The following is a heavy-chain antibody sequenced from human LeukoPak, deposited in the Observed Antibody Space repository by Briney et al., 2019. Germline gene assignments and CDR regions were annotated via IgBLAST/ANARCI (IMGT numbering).Heavy chain of an antibody. CDR1: GGSISSSSYY. CDR3: ARDFLKDFDA. J-gene: IGHJ5*02. V-gene: IGHV4-39*07. CDR2: IYYSGST. Sequence: SETLSLTCTVSGGSISSSSYYWGWIRQPPGKGLGWIGSIYYSGSTYYNPSLKSRVTISVDTSKNQFSLKLSSVTAADTAVYYCARDFLKDFDAWGQGTLATVSS.